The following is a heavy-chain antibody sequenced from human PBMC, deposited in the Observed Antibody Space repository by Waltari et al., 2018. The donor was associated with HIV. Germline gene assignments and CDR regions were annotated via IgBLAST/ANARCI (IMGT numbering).Heavy chain of an antibody. CDR1: GFPFSSYR. CDR3: ARDPLGFYFDY. CDR2: ISSSSSYI. D-gene: IGHD3-16*01. V-gene: IGHV3-21*01. J-gene: IGHJ4*02. Sequence: EVQLVESGGGLVKPGGSLRLSCAASGFPFSSYRLKWVRQAPGKGLEWFSSISSSSSYIYYADSVKGRFTISRDNAKNSLYLQMNSLRAEDTAVYYCARDPLGFYFDYWGQGTLVTVSS.